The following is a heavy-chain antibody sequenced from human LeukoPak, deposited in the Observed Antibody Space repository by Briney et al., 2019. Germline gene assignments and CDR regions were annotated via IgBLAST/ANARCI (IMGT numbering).Heavy chain of an antibody. J-gene: IGHJ6*03. CDR2: MSYDEGKN. Sequence: GGSLRLSCAASGFTFSSYALHWVRQAPGKGLEWVAVMSYDEGKNYYADSVKGRFTISRDNSKNTLYLQMNSLRAEDTAVYYCAKDSYDSSGYILYYYYMDVWGKGTTVTVSS. V-gene: IGHV3-30-3*01. D-gene: IGHD3-22*01. CDR3: AKDSYDSSGYILYYYYMDV. CDR1: GFTFSSYA.